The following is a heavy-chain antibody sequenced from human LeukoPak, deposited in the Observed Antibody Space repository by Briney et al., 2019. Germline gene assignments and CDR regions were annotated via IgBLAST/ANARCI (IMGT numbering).Heavy chain of an antibody. D-gene: IGHD3-10*01. Sequence: SETLSLTCTVSGGSTSSSSYYWGWIRQPPGKGLEWIGSIYYSGSTYYNPSLKSRVTISVDTSKNQFSLKLSSVTAADTAVYYCARYGVRIWFGELWGQGTLVTVSS. CDR2: IYYSGST. CDR1: GGSTSSSSYY. J-gene: IGHJ4*02. V-gene: IGHV4-39*01. CDR3: ARYGVRIWFGEL.